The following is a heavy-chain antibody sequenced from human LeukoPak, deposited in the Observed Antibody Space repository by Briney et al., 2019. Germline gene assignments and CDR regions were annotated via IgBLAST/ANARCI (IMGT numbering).Heavy chain of an antibody. D-gene: IGHD1-26*01. V-gene: IGHV3-53*01. CDR1: GFTVSTDH. J-gene: IGHJ4*02. CDR2: SYSGGTS. Sequence: GGSLRLSCAASGFTVSTDHMSWVRQAPGKGLEWAAISYSGGTSQHAESVKGRFTISRDNSKNTLYLQMNSLRAEDTALYYCARVWELSFDYWGQGTLVTVSS. CDR3: ARVWELSFDY.